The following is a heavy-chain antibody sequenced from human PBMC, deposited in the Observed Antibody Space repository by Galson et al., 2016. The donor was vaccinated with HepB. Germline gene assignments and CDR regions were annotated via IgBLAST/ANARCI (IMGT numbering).Heavy chain of an antibody. CDR2: IGGSGTTT. CDR3: AKEIAVVGFHWFHP. D-gene: IGHD6-19*01. CDR1: GFTFNSSA. J-gene: IGHJ5*02. Sequence: SLRLSCAASGFTFNSSAMSWVRQAPGKGLEWVSGIGGSGTTTYYADSVKGRFTISRDNSENTLYLQMDSLRVEDTAVYYCAKEIAVVGFHWFHPWGQGTLVTVSS. V-gene: IGHV3-23*01.